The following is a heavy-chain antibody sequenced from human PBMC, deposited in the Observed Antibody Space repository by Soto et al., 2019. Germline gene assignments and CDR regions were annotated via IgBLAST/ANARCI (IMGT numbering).Heavy chain of an antibody. CDR2: IYSGGST. V-gene: IGHV3-53*01. CDR3: ARAKWFGELLGAFDI. J-gene: IGHJ3*02. Sequence: PGGSLRLSCAASGFTVSSNYMSWVRQAPGKGLECVSVIYSGGSTYYADSVKGRFTISRDNSKNKLYLQMNSLRAEDTAVYYCARAKWFGELLGAFDIWGQGTMVTVSS. CDR1: GFTVSSNY. D-gene: IGHD3-10*01.